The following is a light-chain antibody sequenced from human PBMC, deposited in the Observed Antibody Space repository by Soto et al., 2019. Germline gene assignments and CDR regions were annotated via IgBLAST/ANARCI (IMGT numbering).Light chain of an antibody. J-gene: IGKJ5*01. Sequence: EVVLTQSPGTPSLSPGERATLSCSAIQSVSSSYLAWYQQKPGQAPRLLIYDASNRATGIPARFSGSGSGTDFTLTISSLEPEDFAVYYCQQRSNWSTFGQGTRLEIK. CDR1: QSVSSSY. CDR3: QQRSNWST. V-gene: IGKV3-11*01. CDR2: DAS.